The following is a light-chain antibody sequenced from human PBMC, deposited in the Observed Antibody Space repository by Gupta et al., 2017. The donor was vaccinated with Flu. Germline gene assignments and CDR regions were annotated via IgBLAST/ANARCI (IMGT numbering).Light chain of an antibody. V-gene: IGKV1-5*03. CDR1: QSISSW. Sequence: DIQMTQSPYTLSASVGDRVTIPCRASQSISSWVAWYQQTPGRAPKLLIYRTSTLQTGVPSRFSGSGSGTEFTLTISSLQPDDFATYYCQQYNSFTFGPGTTVDLK. CDR2: RTS. J-gene: IGKJ3*01. CDR3: QQYNSFT.